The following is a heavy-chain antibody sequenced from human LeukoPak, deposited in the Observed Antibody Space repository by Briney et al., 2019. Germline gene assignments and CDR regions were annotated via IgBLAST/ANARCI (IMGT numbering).Heavy chain of an antibody. V-gene: IGHV1-3*01. D-gene: IGHD3-22*01. Sequence: ASVKVSCKASGYTFINYAMHWVRQAPGQRLEWMGWINAGNGNTKFSQKFQGRVTITRDTSASTAYMQLSSLRSEDTAVYYCARDRYYYDSSGGWGQGTLVTVSS. CDR3: ARDRYYYDSSGG. CDR2: INAGNGNT. J-gene: IGHJ4*02. CDR1: GYTFINYA.